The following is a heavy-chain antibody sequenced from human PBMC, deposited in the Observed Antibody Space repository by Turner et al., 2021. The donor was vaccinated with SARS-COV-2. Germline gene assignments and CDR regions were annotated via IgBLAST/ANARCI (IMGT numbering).Heavy chain of an antibody. CDR3: ARVPYSGNYADGSFDL. V-gene: IGHV4-39*01. D-gene: IGHD4-4*01. J-gene: IGHJ2*01. CDR1: GFSISTSIYY. CDR2: IDYIGTS. Sequence: LPLHESGPGLVTASETLSLPSPVSGFSISTSIYYWGWILQPPGKGLEWLGSIDYIGTSYDNPTIKSRVTISVDTSKSQFSLRLSSVTAADTAIYYCARVPYSGNYADGSFDLWGRGTLVTVSS.